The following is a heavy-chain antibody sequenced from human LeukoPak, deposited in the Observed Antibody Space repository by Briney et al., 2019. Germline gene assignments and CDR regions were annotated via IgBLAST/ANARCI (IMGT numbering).Heavy chain of an antibody. Sequence: GGSLRLSCAVSGFTFSGSAVHWVRQASGKGLEWVGRVRSKANNYATAYAASVKGRFTISRDDSKNTAYLQMNSLKTEDTAVYYCTGDNFDSSVKFDYWGQGTLVTVSS. D-gene: IGHD3-22*01. CDR2: VRSKANNYAT. J-gene: IGHJ4*02. CDR3: TGDNFDSSVKFDY. CDR1: GFTFSGSA. V-gene: IGHV3-73*01.